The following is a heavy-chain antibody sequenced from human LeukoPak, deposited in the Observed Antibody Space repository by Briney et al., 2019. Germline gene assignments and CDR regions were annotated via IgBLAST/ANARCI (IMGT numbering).Heavy chain of an antibody. V-gene: IGHV4-4*09. Sequence: PSETLSLTCTVSGDSTSTYYWSWIRLPPGKGLAWLGYIHTSGSTNYNPSLKSRLTMSVDTSKNEFSLKLYSVTAADTAVYYCARPGQSNWWVYFNYWGQRTVVTVSS. CDR3: ARPGQSNWWVYFNY. CDR1: GDSTSTYY. D-gene: IGHD2-15*01. J-gene: IGHJ4*02. CDR2: IHTSGST.